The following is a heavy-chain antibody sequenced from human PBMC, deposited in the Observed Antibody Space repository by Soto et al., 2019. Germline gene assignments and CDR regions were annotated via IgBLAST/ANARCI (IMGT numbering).Heavy chain of an antibody. CDR3: ARDGGYCSGGTCFLTREIDY. CDR2: IRYDGSNQ. CDR1: GLTFSNHG. V-gene: IGHV3-33*01. D-gene: IGHD2-15*01. J-gene: IGHJ4*02. Sequence: QVQLVESGGGVVQPGRSLRLSCAASGLTFSNHGMHWVRQAPGKGLEWVAVIRYDGSNQYYGDSVKGRFTISRDNSRNTLYLQMNSLRAEDTAVYYCARDGGYCSGGTCFLTREIDYWGQGTLVTVSS.